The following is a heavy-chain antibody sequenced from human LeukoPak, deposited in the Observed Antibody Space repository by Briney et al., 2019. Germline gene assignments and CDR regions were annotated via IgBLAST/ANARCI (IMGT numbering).Heavy chain of an antibody. V-gene: IGHV1-2*06. CDR1: GYTFTGYY. Sequence: ASAKVSCKASGYTFTGYYMHWVRQAPGQGLEWMGRINPNSGGTNYAQKFQGRVTMTRDTSISTAYMELSRLRSDDTAVYYCARDWARISSSSGWGQGTLVTVSS. J-gene: IGHJ4*02. D-gene: IGHD6-6*01. CDR2: INPNSGGT. CDR3: ARDWARISSSSG.